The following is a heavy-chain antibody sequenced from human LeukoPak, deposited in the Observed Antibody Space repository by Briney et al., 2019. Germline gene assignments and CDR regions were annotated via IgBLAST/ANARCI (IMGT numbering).Heavy chain of an antibody. CDR3: ASYIAAAGMFDS. V-gene: IGHV4-59*01. CDR1: GGSISSYY. Sequence: SETLSLTCTVSGGSISSYYWSWIRQPPGKGLEWIGYIYYSGSTNYNPSLKSRVTISVDTSKNQFSLKLSSVTAADTAVYYCASYIAAAGMFDSWGQGTLVTVSS. D-gene: IGHD6-13*01. J-gene: IGHJ4*02. CDR2: IYYSGST.